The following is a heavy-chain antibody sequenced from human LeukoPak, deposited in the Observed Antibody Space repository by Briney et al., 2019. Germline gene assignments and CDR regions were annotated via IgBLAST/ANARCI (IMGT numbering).Heavy chain of an antibody. CDR2: INSDGSST. CDR3: AREGRYYDFWSGYYTHYYYYMDV. V-gene: IGHV3-74*01. Sequence: GGTLRLSCAASGFTFSGYGMSWVRQAPGKGLVWVSRINSDGSSTSYADSVKGRFTISRDNAKNTLYLQMNSLRAEDTAVYYCAREGRYYDFWSGYYTHYYYYMDVWGKGTTVTVSS. CDR1: GFTFSGYG. J-gene: IGHJ6*03. D-gene: IGHD3-3*01.